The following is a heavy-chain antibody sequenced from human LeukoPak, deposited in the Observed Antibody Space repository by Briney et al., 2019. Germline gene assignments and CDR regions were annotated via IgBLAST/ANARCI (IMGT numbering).Heavy chain of an antibody. D-gene: IGHD3-9*01. CDR1: GFTFGDDA. J-gene: IGHJ5*02. V-gene: IGHV4-34*08. Sequence: GSLRLSCVDSGFTFGDDAVTWVRQAPGKGLEWIGEINHSGSTNYNPSLKSRVTISVDTSKNYFSLKLSSVTAADTAVYYCAINQFDWLPAGFDPWGQGTLVTVSS. CDR2: INHSGST. CDR3: AINQFDWLPAGFDP.